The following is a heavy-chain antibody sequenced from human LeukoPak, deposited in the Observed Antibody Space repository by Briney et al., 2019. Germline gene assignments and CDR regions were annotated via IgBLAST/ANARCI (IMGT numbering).Heavy chain of an antibody. CDR1: GGTFSSYA. Sequence: GASVKVSCKASGGTFSSYAISWVRQAPGQGLEWMGGIIPIFGTANYAQKFQGRVTMTEDTSTDTAYMELSSLRSEDTAVYYCATDSSGWYQEFDYWGQGTLVTVSS. J-gene: IGHJ4*02. CDR3: ATDSSGWYQEFDY. V-gene: IGHV1-69*06. D-gene: IGHD6-19*01. CDR2: IIPIFGTA.